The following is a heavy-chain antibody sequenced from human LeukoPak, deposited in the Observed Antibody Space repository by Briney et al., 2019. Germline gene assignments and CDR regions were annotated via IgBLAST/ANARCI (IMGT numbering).Heavy chain of an antibody. V-gene: IGHV1-69*04. CDR3: ARETDIVATIPGLFDY. D-gene: IGHD5-12*01. J-gene: IGHJ4*02. Sequence: SVKVSCKASGGTFSSYAISWVRQAPGQGVEWMGRIIPIFGIANYAQKFQGRVTITADKSTSTAYMEPSSLRSEDTAVYYCARETDIVATIPGLFDYWGQGTLVTVSS. CDR1: GGTFSSYA. CDR2: IIPIFGIA.